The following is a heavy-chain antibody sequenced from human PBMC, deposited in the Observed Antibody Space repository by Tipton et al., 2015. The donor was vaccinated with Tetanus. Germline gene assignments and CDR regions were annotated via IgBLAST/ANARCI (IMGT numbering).Heavy chain of an antibody. Sequence: QLVQSGAEVKKPGASVKVSCKASGYTFNTFGISWVRQAPGQGLARIGWISVDNGKKNYGQNVQGRATMTTDTPTSTVYMELSSLRSEDTAVYYCSRDVVGATGWFHYWGQGTLVTVSS. CDR2: ISVDNGKK. V-gene: IGHV1-18*01. D-gene: IGHD1-26*01. CDR1: GYTFNTFG. J-gene: IGHJ4*02. CDR3: SRDVVGATGWFHY.